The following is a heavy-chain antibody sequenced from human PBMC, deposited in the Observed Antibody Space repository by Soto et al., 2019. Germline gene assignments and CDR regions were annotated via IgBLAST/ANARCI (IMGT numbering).Heavy chain of an antibody. D-gene: IGHD3-22*01. CDR3: ARALGYLSGHPYNWFDS. V-gene: IGHV1-18*01. CDR2: ISTYSGNT. CDR1: GYTFSTYG. Sequence: QIQLVQSGAEVKKPGASVKVSCKASGYTFSTYGISWVRQVPGQGLEWMGWISTYSGNTKYARDLQDRVTLPTDTSTTTSYMELRSLRSDDTAIYYCARALGYLSGHPYNWFDSWGQGTLVTVSS. J-gene: IGHJ5*01.